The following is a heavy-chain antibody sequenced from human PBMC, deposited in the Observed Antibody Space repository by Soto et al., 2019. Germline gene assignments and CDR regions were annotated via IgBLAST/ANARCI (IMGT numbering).Heavy chain of an antibody. J-gene: IGHJ4*02. D-gene: IGHD2-15*01. CDR1: GYSFTSYW. V-gene: IGHV5-51*01. Sequence: PGESLKISCKGSGYSFTSYWIGWVRQMPGKGLEWMGIIYPGDSDTRYSPSFQGQVTISADKSIRTAYLQWSSLKASDTAMYYCARVFAAATAYFDXWGQGTLVTVSX. CDR2: IYPGDSDT. CDR3: ARVFAAATAYFDX.